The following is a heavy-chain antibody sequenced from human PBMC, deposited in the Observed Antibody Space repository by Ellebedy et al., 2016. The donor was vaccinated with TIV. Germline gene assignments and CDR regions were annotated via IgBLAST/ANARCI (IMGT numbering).Heavy chain of an antibody. CDR1: GFTFDDYD. D-gene: IGHD3-22*01. J-gene: IGHJ4*02. CDR3: ARAAAYYDSSGYYPHYFDY. V-gene: IGHV3-20*01. CDR2: INWNGGST. Sequence: GESLKISXAASGFTFDDYDLSWVRQVPGKRLEWVSGINWNGGSTGYADSVKGRFTISRDNAKNSLYLQMNSLRAEDTALYHCARAAAYYDSSGYYPHYFDYWGQGTLVTVSS.